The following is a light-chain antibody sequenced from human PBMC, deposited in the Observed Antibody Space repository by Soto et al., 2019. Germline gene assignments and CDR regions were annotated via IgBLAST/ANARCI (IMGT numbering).Light chain of an antibody. Sequence: QSVLTQPRSVSGSPGQSVTISCSGTGSDVGTYNSVSWYQQYPGKAPKVIIYDVTRRPSGVPDRFSGSKSGNTASLTIPGLTAAVQVDYYCSSYAGKSYVFGTGTKVTVL. CDR3: SSYAGKSYV. V-gene: IGLV2-11*01. J-gene: IGLJ1*01. CDR2: DVT. CDR1: GSDVGTYNS.